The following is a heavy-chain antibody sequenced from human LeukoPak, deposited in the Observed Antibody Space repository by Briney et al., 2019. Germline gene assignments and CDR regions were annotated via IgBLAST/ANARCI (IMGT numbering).Heavy chain of an antibody. Sequence: SETLSLTCTVSGDSISSGSYYWSWIRQPAGEGLEWIGRIYSSGRTHYSPSLKSRVAISVDTSKNRFSLKLSSVTAADTAVYYCARGLLEVVVPAALRPYDFWSGYLGRGSGYMDVWGKGTTVTVSS. CDR2: IYSSGRT. CDR3: ARGLLEVVVPAALRPYDFWSGYLGRGSGYMDV. CDR1: GDSISSGSYY. J-gene: IGHJ6*03. D-gene: IGHD3-3*01. V-gene: IGHV4-61*02.